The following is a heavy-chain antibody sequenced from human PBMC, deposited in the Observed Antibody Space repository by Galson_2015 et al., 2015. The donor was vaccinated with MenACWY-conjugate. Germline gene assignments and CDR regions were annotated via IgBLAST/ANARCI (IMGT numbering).Heavy chain of an antibody. CDR1: GFTFSRSA. V-gene: IGHV1-58*02. D-gene: IGHD3-10*01. J-gene: IGHJ4*02. CDR3: ARDVMVRGQADY. CDR2: IVVGSGDT. Sequence: SVKVSCKASGFTFSRSAIQWVRQARGQRLEWIGWIVVGSGDTNYAQNFQERVTFTRDTSTSTAYMELSSLRSEDTAVYYCARDVMVRGQADYWGQGTLVTVSS.